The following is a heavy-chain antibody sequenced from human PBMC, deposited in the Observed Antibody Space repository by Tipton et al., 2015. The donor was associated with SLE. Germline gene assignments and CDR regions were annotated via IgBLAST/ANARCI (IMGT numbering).Heavy chain of an antibody. CDR3: AREGGCGGDCYPDAFDI. CDR2: IIPIFGTA. V-gene: IGHV1-69*06. J-gene: IGHJ3*02. CDR1: GGTFSSYA. Sequence: QLVQSGAEVKKPGSSVKVSCKASGGTFSSYAISWVRQAPGQGLEWMGGIIPIFGTANYAQKFQGRVTITADKSTSTAYMELSSLRSEDTAVYYCAREGGCGGDCYPDAFDIWGQGTMVTVSS. D-gene: IGHD2-21*01.